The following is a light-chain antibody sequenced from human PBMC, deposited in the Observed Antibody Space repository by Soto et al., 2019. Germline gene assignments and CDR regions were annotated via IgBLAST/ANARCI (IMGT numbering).Light chain of an antibody. J-gene: IGLJ1*01. CDR1: RSNIGSNT. CDR2: GHN. V-gene: IGLV1-44*01. Sequence: QSVLTQPPSASGAPGQRVTISCSGSRSNIGSNTVNWYQQLPGAAPKLLIYGHNQRPPGVPDRFSVSKSGTSASLAISGLQSEDDADYYCATWDDNLDGYVFGTGTKLTVL. CDR3: ATWDDNLDGYV.